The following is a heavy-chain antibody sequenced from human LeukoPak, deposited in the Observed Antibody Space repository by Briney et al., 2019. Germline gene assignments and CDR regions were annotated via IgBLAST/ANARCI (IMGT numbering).Heavy chain of an antibody. CDR3: ARSAAAGTVLSPNYYYYGMDI. Sequence: SVKVSCKASGGTFSSYAISWVRQAPGQGLEWMGGIIPIFGTANYAQKFQGRVTITADESTSAAYMELSSLRSEDTAVYYCARSAAAGTVLSPNYYYYGMDIWGQGTTVTVSS. CDR2: IIPIFGTA. CDR1: GGTFSSYA. J-gene: IGHJ6*02. V-gene: IGHV1-69*13. D-gene: IGHD6-13*01.